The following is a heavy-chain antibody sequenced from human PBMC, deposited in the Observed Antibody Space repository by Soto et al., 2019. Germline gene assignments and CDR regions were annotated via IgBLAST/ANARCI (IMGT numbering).Heavy chain of an antibody. D-gene: IGHD1-26*01. J-gene: IGHJ6*02. CDR2: IIPIFGTA. V-gene: IGHV1-69*06. CDR1: GGTFSSYA. Sequence: QVQLVQSGAEVKKPGSSVKVSCKASGGTFSSYAISWVRQAPGQGLEWMGGIIPIFGTANYAQKFQGRVTITADKSTSTAYMELSSLRSEDTAVYYCARARKSFEVGATNSYYYGMDVWGQGTTVTVSS. CDR3: ARARKSFEVGATNSYYYGMDV.